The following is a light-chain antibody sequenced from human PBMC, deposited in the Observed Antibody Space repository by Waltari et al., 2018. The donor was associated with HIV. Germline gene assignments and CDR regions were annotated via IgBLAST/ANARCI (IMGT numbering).Light chain of an antibody. J-gene: IGKJ2*01. V-gene: IGKV3-15*01. CDR2: EVG. CDR1: QSISAK. Sequence: EIVMTQSPPPLSVSPGQRVTLSCRASQSISAKVAWYQQRPGQAPRLLTYEVGTRPTGIPARFSGSGSGTEFTLTISSLQSEDFATYFCQQYDSGPRGITFGQGTMLEIK. CDR3: QQYDSGPRGIT.